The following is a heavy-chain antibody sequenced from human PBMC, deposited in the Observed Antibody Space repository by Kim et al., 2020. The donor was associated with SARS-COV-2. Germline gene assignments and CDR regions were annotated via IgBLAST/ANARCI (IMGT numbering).Heavy chain of an antibody. Sequence: SETLSLTCAVSGGSISSSGWWNWVRQSPGRGLEWVGEVYHSGNTNFNPSLKSRVTISLDKSKNQFSLKLTSVTAADTGVYYCASAPTGYGDYGYWGRGTLVTVSS. CDR3: ASAPTGYGDYGY. D-gene: IGHD4-17*01. CDR2: VYHSGNT. CDR1: GGSISSSGW. J-gene: IGHJ4*02. V-gene: IGHV4-4*02.